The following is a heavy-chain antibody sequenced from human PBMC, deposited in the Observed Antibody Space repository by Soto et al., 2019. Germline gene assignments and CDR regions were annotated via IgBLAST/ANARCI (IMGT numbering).Heavy chain of an antibody. D-gene: IGHD3-10*01. J-gene: IGHJ6*02. V-gene: IGHV3-48*02. Sequence: GGSLRLSCAASGFTFNTYNMNLDRQAPGKGLEWVSFISSSSKTIYYADPVKGRFTIPRDNAKNSLYLQMNSLRDEDTAVYYCAVFEASGPLDVWGQGTTVTVSS. CDR1: GFTFNTYN. CDR2: ISSSSKTI. CDR3: AVFEASGPLDV.